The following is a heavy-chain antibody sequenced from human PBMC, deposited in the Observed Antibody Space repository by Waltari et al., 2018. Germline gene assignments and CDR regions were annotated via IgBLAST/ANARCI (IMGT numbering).Heavy chain of an antibody. Sequence: EVQLLESGGGLVQPGGSLRLSCAASGFTFSSYAMSWVRQAPGEGLEWDTVSYSGGSSTYYADSVKGRFTISRDNSKNTLYRQMNSLRAEDTAVYYCATSPTRESSWPWGYYYYYMDVWGKGTTVTVSS. CDR1: GFTFSSYA. J-gene: IGHJ6*03. CDR2: SYSGGSST. D-gene: IGHD6-13*01. V-gene: IGHV3-23*03. CDR3: ATSPTRESSWPWGYYYYYMDV.